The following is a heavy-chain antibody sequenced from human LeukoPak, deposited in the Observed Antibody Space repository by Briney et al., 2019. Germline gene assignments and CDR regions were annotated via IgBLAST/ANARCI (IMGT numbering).Heavy chain of an antibody. CDR2: ISSSSSYI. CDR3: ARAYSSIPEGY. J-gene: IGHJ4*02. D-gene: IGHD6-13*01. CDR1: GFTFSAYA. Sequence: GGSLRLSCSATGFTFSAYAFSWVRQAPGKGLEWVSSISSSSSYIYYADSVKGRFTISRDNAKNSLYLQMNSLRAEDTAVYYCARAYSSIPEGYWGQGTLVTVSS. V-gene: IGHV3-21*01.